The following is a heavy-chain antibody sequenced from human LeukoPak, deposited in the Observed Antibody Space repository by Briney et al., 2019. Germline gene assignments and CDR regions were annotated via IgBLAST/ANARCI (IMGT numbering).Heavy chain of an antibody. CDR3: AMMGYYYDSSGYSDAFDI. D-gene: IGHD3-22*01. V-gene: IGHV3-13*01. CDR2: ICTAGDT. Sequence: GGSLRLSCAASGFTFSSYDMHWVRQAPGKGLEWVSAICTAGDTYYPGSVKGRFTISRENAKNSLYLQMNSLRAGDTAVYYCAMMGYYYDSSGYSDAFDIWGQGTMVTVSS. CDR1: GFTFSSYD. J-gene: IGHJ3*02.